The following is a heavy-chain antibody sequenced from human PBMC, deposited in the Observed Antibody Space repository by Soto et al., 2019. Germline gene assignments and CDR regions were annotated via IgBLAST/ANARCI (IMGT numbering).Heavy chain of an antibody. V-gene: IGHV3-30-3*01. CDR2: ISYDGSNK. CDR3: ARGPHNVLVPAAIGSGWFDP. J-gene: IGHJ5*02. CDR1: GFTFSSYA. Sequence: PGGSLRLSCAASGFTFSSYAMHWVRQAPGKGLEWVAVISYDGSNKYYADSVKGRFTISRDNSKNTLYLQMNSLRAEDTAVYYCARGPHNVLVPAAIGSGWFDPWGQGTLVTVSS. D-gene: IGHD2-2*01.